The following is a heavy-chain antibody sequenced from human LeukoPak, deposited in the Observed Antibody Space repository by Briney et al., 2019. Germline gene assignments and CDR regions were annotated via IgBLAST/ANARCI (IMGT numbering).Heavy chain of an antibody. Sequence: PGGSLRLSCVASGFPFDRYWMSWVRQAPGNGLEWVANIKHDGSEKNFVDSVKGRFTISRDNAENSLFLQMNSLRADDTAVYFCARQPIYEAYFDFWGQGTLVTVSS. CDR3: ARQPIYEAYFDF. CDR1: GFPFDRYW. J-gene: IGHJ4*02. D-gene: IGHD3-16*01. CDR2: IKHDGSEK. V-gene: IGHV3-7*01.